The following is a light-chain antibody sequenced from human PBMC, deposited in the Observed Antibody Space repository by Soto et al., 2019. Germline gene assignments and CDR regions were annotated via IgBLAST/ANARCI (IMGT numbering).Light chain of an antibody. J-gene: IGLJ2*01. CDR2: RDS. CDR1: NIGSKN. V-gene: IGLV3-9*01. CDR3: QVWDSSLVV. Sequence: SYELTQPLSVSVALGQTARITCGGNNIGSKNVYWYQQKSGQAPVLVMYRDSNRPSGIPERFSGSKSGNTATLTISRAQAGDEADYYCQVWDSSLVVFGGGTQLTVL.